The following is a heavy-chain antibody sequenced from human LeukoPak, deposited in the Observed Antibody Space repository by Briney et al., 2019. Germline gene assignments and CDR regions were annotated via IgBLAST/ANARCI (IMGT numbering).Heavy chain of an antibody. CDR3: ARHTRDTMVRGVIPDAFDI. J-gene: IGHJ3*02. CDR1: GGSLSGYN. CDR2: IYYSGST. D-gene: IGHD3-10*01. V-gene: IGHV4-59*08. Sequence: SESLCDTPAQPGGSLSGYNWRWIWQRPRKGLEWVGYIYYSGSTNYNPSLKSRVTISVDTSKNQFSLKVSSVTAADTVVYYCARHTRDTMVRGVIPDAFDIWGQGTMVTVSS.